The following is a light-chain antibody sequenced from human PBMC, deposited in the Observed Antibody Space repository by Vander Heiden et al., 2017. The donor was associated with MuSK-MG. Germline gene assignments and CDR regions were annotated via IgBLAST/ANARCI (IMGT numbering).Light chain of an antibody. CDR1: QSIRNNY. CDR2: GAA. V-gene: IGKV3-20*01. CDR3: QQDGHTPNT. J-gene: IGKJ5*01. Sequence: EVVLAQSPGTLSLSPGQRAALSCRASQSIRNNYLAWYQQKLGQAPRLLIFGAAFRAPGIPDRFSGRVSGTDFTLIISRLEPEDFAVYYCQQDGHTPNTFGQGTRLDVK.